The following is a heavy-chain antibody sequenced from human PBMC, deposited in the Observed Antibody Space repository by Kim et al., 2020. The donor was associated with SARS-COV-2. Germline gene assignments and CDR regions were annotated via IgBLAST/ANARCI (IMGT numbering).Heavy chain of an antibody. CDR3: AREGMGAGAFDY. Sequence: YADSVKGRFTISRDNSKNTLYLQMNSLRAEDTAVYYCAREGMGAGAFDYWGQGTLVTVSS. J-gene: IGHJ4*02. D-gene: IGHD3-16*01. V-gene: IGHV3-30*01.